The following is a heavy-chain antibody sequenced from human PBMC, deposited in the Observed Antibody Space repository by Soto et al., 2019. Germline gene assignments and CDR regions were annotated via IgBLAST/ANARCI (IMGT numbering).Heavy chain of an antibody. V-gene: IGHV3-72*01. Sequence: PGGSLRLSCEASGFTFSDHYMDWVRQAPGKGPEWVARIRNKANGYTTEYAASVKGRFTISRDDSKNSLYLQMDSLKTEDTALYYCARDLHSGNHGDMDVWGRGTTVTVSS. CDR1: GFTFSDHY. CDR3: ARDLHSGNHGDMDV. J-gene: IGHJ6*02. CDR2: IRNKANGYTT. D-gene: IGHD1-26*01.